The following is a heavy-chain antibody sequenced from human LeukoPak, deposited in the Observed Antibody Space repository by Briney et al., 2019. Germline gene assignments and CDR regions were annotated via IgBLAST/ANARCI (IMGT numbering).Heavy chain of an antibody. D-gene: IGHD2-15*01. Sequence: PGGSLRLSCAASGFTFSSYAMSWVRRAPGKGLEWVSAISGSGGSAYYADSVKGRFTISRDNSKNTLYLQMNSLRAEDTAVYYCARDLLAPGAFDIWGQGTMVTVSS. CDR2: ISGSGGSA. CDR3: ARDLLAPGAFDI. V-gene: IGHV3-23*01. J-gene: IGHJ3*02. CDR1: GFTFSSYA.